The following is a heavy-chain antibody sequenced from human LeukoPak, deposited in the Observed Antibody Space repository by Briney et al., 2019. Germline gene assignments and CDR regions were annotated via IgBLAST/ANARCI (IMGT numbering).Heavy chain of an antibody. J-gene: IGHJ4*02. V-gene: IGHV3-21*01. Sequence: KPGGSLRLSCAASGFTFRSYSMNWVRQAPGKGLEWVSSISGSSSYIHYADSVKGRFTISRDNAKNSLYLQMNSLRAEDTALYYCARVLGASEDYLWGSYRFWGQGTLSPSPQ. CDR2: ISGSSSYI. D-gene: IGHD3-16*02. CDR1: GFTFRSYS. CDR3: ARVLGASEDYLWGSYRF.